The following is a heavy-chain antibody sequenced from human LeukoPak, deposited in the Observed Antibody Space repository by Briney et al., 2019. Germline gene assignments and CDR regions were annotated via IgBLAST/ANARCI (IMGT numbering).Heavy chain of an antibody. CDR2: IYIGDST. D-gene: IGHD3-22*01. CDR1: GFTVISNY. J-gene: IGHJ4*02. CDR3: ASSSSSYYYELDY. Sequence: PGGSLRLSCAASGFTVISNYMTWVRQAPGKGLEWVSVIYIGDSTDYADSVKGRFTISRDNSKNMVYLQLNSLRAEDTAVYYCASSSSSYYYELDYWGQGTLVTVSS. V-gene: IGHV3-53*01.